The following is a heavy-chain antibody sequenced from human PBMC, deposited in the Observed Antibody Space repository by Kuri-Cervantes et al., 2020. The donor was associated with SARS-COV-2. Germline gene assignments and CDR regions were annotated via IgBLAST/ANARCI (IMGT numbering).Heavy chain of an antibody. Sequence: GSLRLSCTVSGGSISSSTYFWGWIRQPPGKGLEWIGTISYRANTYYNPSLRSRITMDVDTSKNQFSLNLNSVAAADTAVYYCARIHGDYYYYKDVWGKGTTVTVSS. J-gene: IGHJ6*03. CDR1: GGSISSSTYF. D-gene: IGHD5-18*01. V-gene: IGHV4-39*01. CDR2: ISYRANT. CDR3: ARIHGDYYYYKDV.